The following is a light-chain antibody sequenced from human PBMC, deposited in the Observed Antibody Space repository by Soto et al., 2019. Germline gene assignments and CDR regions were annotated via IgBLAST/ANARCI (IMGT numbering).Light chain of an antibody. J-gene: IGKJ1*01. V-gene: IGKV3-20*01. CDR3: QQYGSSPRT. Sequence: EIVLTQSPGTLSLSPGERATISCRASQSVNSAYLAWYQQKSGQAPRLLISAASSRATGIPDRFSGSGSDTDFTLSINRLEPEDFAVYYCQQYGSSPRTFGQGTKVEVK. CDR2: AAS. CDR1: QSVNSAY.